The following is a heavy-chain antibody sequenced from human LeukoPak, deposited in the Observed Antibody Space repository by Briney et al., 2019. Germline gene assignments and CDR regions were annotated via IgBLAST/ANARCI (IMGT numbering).Heavy chain of an antibody. V-gene: IGHV4-34*01. Sequence: SETLSLTCAVYGGSFSGYYWSWIRQPPGKGLEWIGEINHSGSTNYNPSLKSRATISVDTSKNQFSLKLSSVTAADTAVYYCAYSSSWYYYWGQGTLVTVSS. CDR1: GGSFSGYY. D-gene: IGHD6-13*01. CDR3: AYSSSWYYY. CDR2: INHSGST. J-gene: IGHJ4*02.